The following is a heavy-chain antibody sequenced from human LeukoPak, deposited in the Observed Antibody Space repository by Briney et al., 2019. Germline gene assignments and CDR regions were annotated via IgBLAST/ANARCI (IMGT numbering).Heavy chain of an antibody. V-gene: IGHV3-21*01. J-gene: IGHJ4*02. CDR1: GFTFSTYW. Sequence: PGGSLRLSCAASGFTFSTYWMSWVRQAPGKGLEWVSSISGSSSFISYADSMQGRFTISRDNARNSLYLQMNSLRAEDTAVYYCARDGLQAYYDSSGFFDYWGQGTLVTVSS. CDR2: ISGSSSFI. D-gene: IGHD3-22*01. CDR3: ARDGLQAYYDSSGFFDY.